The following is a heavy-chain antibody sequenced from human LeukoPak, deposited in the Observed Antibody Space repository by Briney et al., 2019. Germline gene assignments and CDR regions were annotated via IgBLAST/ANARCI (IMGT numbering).Heavy chain of an antibody. CDR2: MNPNSGDT. D-gene: IGHD6-13*01. CDR3: TRDMRGAAAADDAFDI. Sequence: ASVKVSCKASGYTFTSCDINWVRQASGQGLGWMGWMNPNSGDTGYAQNFQGRVTITRDTSISTAYMELSSLRSEDTAMYYCTRDMRGAAAADDAFDIWGQGTMVTVSS. CDR1: GYTFTSCD. J-gene: IGHJ3*02. V-gene: IGHV1-8*01.